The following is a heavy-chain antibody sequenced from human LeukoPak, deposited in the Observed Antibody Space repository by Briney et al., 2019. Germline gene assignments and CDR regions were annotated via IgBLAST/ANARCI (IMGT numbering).Heavy chain of an antibody. CDR3: ARASYGANADY. D-gene: IGHD4-23*01. V-gene: IGHV4-4*09. CDR2: IYTSGGT. J-gene: IGHJ4*02. Sequence: PSETLSLTCTVSGDSISSYYWSWIRQPPGKGLEWIGYIYTSGGTNYIPSLKGRVTISIDTSKNQFSLKLSSVTAADTAVYFCARASYGANADYWGQGTLVTVSS. CDR1: GDSISSYY.